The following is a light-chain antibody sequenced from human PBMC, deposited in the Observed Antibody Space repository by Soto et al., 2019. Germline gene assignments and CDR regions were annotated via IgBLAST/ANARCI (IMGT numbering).Light chain of an antibody. Sequence: AIRMTQSPSSFSASTGDRVTITCRARQGISSYLAWYQQKPGKAPKLLIYAASTLQSGVPSRFSGSGSGTDFTLTISCLQSEDFSTYYCQQYYSYAPWTFGQGTKVEIK. J-gene: IGKJ1*01. CDR1: QGISSY. V-gene: IGKV1-8*01. CDR2: AAS. CDR3: QQYYSYAPWT.